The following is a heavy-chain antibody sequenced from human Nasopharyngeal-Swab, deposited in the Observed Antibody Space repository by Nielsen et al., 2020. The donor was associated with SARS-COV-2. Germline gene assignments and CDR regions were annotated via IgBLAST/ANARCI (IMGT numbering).Heavy chain of an antibody. CDR3: ARGVHYMSYFHTPPYDQ. J-gene: IGHJ4*02. CDR2: ISWDGVNT. D-gene: IGHD3-10*01. Sequence: GGSLRLSCVTSGFTVDDYGMHWVRQVPGKGLEWVSLISWDGVNTYYAGSVRGRFTISRDNSRNSLYLQMNSLKTEDTALYYCARGVHYMSYFHTPPYDQWGQGTLVTVSS. V-gene: IGHV3-43*01. CDR1: GFTVDDYG.